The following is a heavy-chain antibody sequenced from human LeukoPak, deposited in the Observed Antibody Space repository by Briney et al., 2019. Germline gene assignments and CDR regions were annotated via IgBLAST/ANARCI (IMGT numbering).Heavy chain of an antibody. J-gene: IGHJ4*02. CDR3: ARDLGVVVPAALYEAFDY. CDR2: IRYDGSTK. CDR1: GFTFSSYG. D-gene: IGHD2-2*01. Sequence: GGSLRLSCAASGFTFSSYGMHWVRQAPGKGLEWVAFIRYDGSTKYYADSVKGRFTISRDNSKNTLYLQMSSLRAEDTAVYYCARDLGVVVPAALYEAFDYWGQGTLVTVSS. V-gene: IGHV3-30*02.